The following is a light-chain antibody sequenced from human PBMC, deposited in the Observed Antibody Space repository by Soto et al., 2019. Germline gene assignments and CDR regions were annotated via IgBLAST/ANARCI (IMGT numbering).Light chain of an antibody. Sequence: EVVLTQSPGTLSLSPGERATLSCRASQSISSSYLAWYQQKPGQAPRLLIYGASIRATGIPDRFSGSGSGTDFTVTISRLEPEDFALYYCQHRSNWPAFGGGTKVEIK. CDR3: QHRSNWPA. V-gene: IGKV3D-20*02. CDR1: QSISSSY. J-gene: IGKJ4*01. CDR2: GAS.